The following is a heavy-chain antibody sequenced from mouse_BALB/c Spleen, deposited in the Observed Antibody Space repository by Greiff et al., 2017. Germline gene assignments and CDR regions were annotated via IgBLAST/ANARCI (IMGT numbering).Heavy chain of an antibody. V-gene: IGHV14-4*02. D-gene: IGHD1-1*01. J-gene: IGHJ2*01. CDR3: NAWVTTVDPFFDY. CDR2: IDPENGDT. CDR1: GFNIKDYY. Sequence: VQLKESGAELVRSGASVKLSCTASGFNIKDYYMHWVKQRPEQGLEWIGWIDPENGDTEYAPKFQGKATMTADTSSNTAYLQLSSLTSEDTAVYYCNAWVTTVDPFFDYWGQGTTLTVSS.